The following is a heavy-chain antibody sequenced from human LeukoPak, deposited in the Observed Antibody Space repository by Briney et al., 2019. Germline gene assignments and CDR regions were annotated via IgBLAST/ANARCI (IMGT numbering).Heavy chain of an antibody. CDR1: GYTFTSYD. D-gene: IGHD5-18*01. Sequence: SVKVSCKASGYTFTSYDINWVRQATGQGLEWMGWMNPNSGNTGYAQKFQGRVTITRNTSISTAYMELSSLRSEDTAVYYCARGKGYSYGYTHAFDIWGQGTMVTVSS. CDR3: ARGKGYSYGYTHAFDI. J-gene: IGHJ3*02. V-gene: IGHV1-8*01. CDR2: MNPNSGNT.